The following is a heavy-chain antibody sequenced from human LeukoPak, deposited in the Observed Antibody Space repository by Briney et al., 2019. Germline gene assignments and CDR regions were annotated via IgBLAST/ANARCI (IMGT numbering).Heavy chain of an antibody. CDR2: INHSGST. D-gene: IGHD2-15*01. CDR3: ARGPRMTRTYYYYYYGMDV. CDR1: GGSFSGYY. Sequence: SETLSLTCAVYGGSFSGYYWSWIRQPPGKGLEWIGEINHSGSTNYNPSLKSRVTISVDTSKNQFSLKLSSVTAADTAVYYCARGPRMTRTYYYYYYGMDVWGQGTTVTVSS. V-gene: IGHV4-34*01. J-gene: IGHJ6*02.